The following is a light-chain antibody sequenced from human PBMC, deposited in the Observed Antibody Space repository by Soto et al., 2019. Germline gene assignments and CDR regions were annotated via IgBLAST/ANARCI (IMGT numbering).Light chain of an antibody. CDR1: SSNIGNNA. J-gene: IGLJ3*02. Sequence: QAVVTQPPSVSAAPGQRVTISCSGSSSNIGNNAVNWYQQLPGKAPKLLIHFDDRVPSGVSDRFSGSKSGTSASLAISGLQSEDEAEYYCASWDDSLGGPLFGGGTKLTVL. CDR3: ASWDDSLGGPL. V-gene: IGLV1-36*01. CDR2: FDD.